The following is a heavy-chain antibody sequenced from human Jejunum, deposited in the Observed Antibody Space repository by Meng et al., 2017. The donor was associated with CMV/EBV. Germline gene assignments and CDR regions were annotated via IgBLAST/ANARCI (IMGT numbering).Heavy chain of an antibody. J-gene: IGHJ4*02. CDR2: IFPMFGAP. CDR1: FSNYA. Sequence: FSNYAISWIRQAPGQGLEWMGGIFPMFGAPKYAQKFQDRVTMTADKSTSTAYMELSSLTSEDTAVFYCARDVNSSGGVLSAWALGYWGQGTLVTVSS. V-gene: IGHV1-69*06. D-gene: IGHD6-19*01. CDR3: ARDVNSSGGVLSAWALGY.